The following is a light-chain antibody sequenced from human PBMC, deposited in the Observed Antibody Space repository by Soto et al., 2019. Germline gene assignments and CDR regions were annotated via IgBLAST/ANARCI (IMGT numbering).Light chain of an antibody. CDR2: AAS. CDR1: QSISTY. V-gene: IGKV1-39*01. Sequence: DIQMTQSPSSLSASVGDRVTITCRASQSISTYLNWYQQKPGKAPKLLIYAASNLQSGVPSRFSGSASGTDFTLTISSLQPEDFATYYCQQSYRIPPRTFGQGTKVDIK. CDR3: QQSYRIPPRT. J-gene: IGKJ1*01.